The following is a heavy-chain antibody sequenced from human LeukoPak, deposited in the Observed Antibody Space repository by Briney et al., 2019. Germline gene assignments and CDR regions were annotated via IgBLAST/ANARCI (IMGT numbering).Heavy chain of an antibody. CDR3: AKKTGGGTYSEYFQH. J-gene: IGHJ1*01. Sequence: PGGSLRLSCAASGFTFSSYWMSWVRQAPGKGLEWVANIKQDGSEKYYVDSVKGRFTISRDNAKNSLYLQMNSLRAEDTAVYYCAKKTGGGTYSEYFQHWGQGTLVTVSS. CDR2: IKQDGSEK. D-gene: IGHD1-26*01. CDR1: GFTFSSYW. V-gene: IGHV3-7*03.